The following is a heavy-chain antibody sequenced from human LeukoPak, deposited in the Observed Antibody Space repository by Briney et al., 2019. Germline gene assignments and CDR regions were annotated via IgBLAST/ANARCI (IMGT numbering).Heavy chain of an antibody. V-gene: IGHV4-30-2*01. CDR3: ARGPLNMYYDFWSGYPNWFDP. Sequence: SETLSLTCAVSGGSISSGGYSWSWIRQPPGKGLEWIGYIYHSGSTYYNPSLKSRVTISVDRSKNQFSLKLSSVTAADTAVYYCARGPLNMYYDFWSGYPNWFDPWGQGTLVTVSS. D-gene: IGHD3-3*01. CDR2: IYHSGST. CDR1: GGSISSGGYS. J-gene: IGHJ5*02.